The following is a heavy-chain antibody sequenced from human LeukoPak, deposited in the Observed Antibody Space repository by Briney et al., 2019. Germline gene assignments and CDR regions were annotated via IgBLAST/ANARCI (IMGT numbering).Heavy chain of an antibody. CDR2: ISAYNGNT. CDR3: ARDPRRITMVRGARGGFDY. V-gene: IGHV1-18*01. J-gene: IGHJ4*02. D-gene: IGHD3-10*01. Sequence: ASVKVSCKASGYTFTSYGISWVRQAPGQGLEWMGWISAYNGNTNSAQKLQGRVTMTTDTSTSTAYMELRSLRSDDTAVYYCARDPRRITMVRGARGGFDYWGQGTLVTVSS. CDR1: GYTFTSYG.